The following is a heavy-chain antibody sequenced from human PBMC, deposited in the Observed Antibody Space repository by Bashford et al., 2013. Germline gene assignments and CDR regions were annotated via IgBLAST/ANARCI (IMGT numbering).Heavy chain of an antibody. CDR1: GFTFSTHA. CDR3: AREAIGTYYPDN. V-gene: IGHV3-21*01. D-gene: IGHD1-26*01. CDR2: ISTSGSYI. J-gene: IGHJ4*02. Sequence: GGSLRLSCAASGFTFSTHAMTWVRQAPGKGLEWLSSISTSGSYIYYADSVKGRFTISRDNANKSLYLQMTSLTAEDTAVYYCAREAIGTYYPDNWGQGTLVTVSS.